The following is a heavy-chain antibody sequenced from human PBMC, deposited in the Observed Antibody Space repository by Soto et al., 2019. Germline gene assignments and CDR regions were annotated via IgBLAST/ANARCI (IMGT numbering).Heavy chain of an antibody. CDR2: INHSGST. D-gene: IGHD3-10*01. Sequence: SETLSLTCAVYGGSFSGYYWTWIRQPPGTGLEWIGEINHSGSTNYNPSLKSRVTISVDTSKNQFSLKLTSVTAADTAVYYCARDKITILFDYWGQGTLVTVSS. CDR1: GGSFSGYY. V-gene: IGHV4-34*01. CDR3: ARDKITILFDY. J-gene: IGHJ4*02.